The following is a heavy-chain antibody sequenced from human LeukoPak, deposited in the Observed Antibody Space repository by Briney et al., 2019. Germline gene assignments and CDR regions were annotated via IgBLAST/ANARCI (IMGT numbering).Heavy chain of an antibody. CDR2: IYYSGDT. CDR1: DGAIAGYS. D-gene: IGHD3-9*01. J-gene: IGHJ4*02. V-gene: IGHV4-59*01. CDR3: ARDPQRPRRPPLDLRYLDWTMDY. Sequence: SETLSLTCTVSDGAIAGYSWSWIRQAPGKGLEWIGYIYYSGDTNYNPSLKSRVTVSVDTSKNQFSLKLTSVTAADTAVYYCARDPQRPRRPPLDLRYLDWTMDYWGQGTLVTVSS.